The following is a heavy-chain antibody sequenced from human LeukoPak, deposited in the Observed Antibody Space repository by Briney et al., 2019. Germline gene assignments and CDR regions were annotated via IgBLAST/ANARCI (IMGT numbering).Heavy chain of an antibody. CDR1: GYSFTNYW. CDR2: IYPGDSDT. D-gene: IGHD4-11*01. V-gene: IGHV5-51*01. Sequence: GESLKISCKGSGYSFTNYWIGWVRQMPGKGLEYMGSIYPGDSDTRYSPSFQGQVTISADKSISTAYLQWSSLKASDTAMYYCAKGATVTTLDYWGQGTLVTVSS. J-gene: IGHJ4*02. CDR3: AKGATVTTLDY.